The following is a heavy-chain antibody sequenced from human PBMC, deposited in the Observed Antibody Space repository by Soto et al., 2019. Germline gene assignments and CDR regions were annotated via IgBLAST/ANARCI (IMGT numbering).Heavy chain of an antibody. CDR3: ANIPYGGDCFDL. J-gene: IGHJ2*01. CDR2: INDSGVSR. Sequence: EVQLLESGGGLVQPGGSLRLSCAASRFTFSNYAMSWVRQAPGKGLEWVSGINDSGVSRYYADSVKGRFTISRANSKNTLYLQMNSLRVEDTAVYYCANIPYGGDCFDLWGRGTLVTVSS. V-gene: IGHV3-23*01. D-gene: IGHD2-21*01. CDR1: RFTFSNYA.